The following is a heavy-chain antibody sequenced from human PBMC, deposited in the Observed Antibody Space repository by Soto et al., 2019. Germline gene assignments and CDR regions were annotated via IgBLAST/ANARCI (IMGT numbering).Heavy chain of an antibody. V-gene: IGHV4-31*03. Sequence: PSGTLCLTCTVSGGSISSGGYYWSWIRQHPGKGLEWIGYIYYSGSTYYNPSLKSRVTISVDTSKNQFSLKLSSVTAADTAVYYCARLKYYYGSGSFSRHFWFDPWGQGTLVTVSS. D-gene: IGHD3-10*01. CDR3: ARLKYYYGSGSFSRHFWFDP. CDR1: GGSISSGGYY. CDR2: IYYSGST. J-gene: IGHJ5*02.